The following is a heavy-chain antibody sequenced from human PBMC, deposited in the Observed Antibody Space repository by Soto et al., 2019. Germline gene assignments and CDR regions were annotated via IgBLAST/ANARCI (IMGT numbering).Heavy chain of an antibody. Sequence: GVSLRLSCAASGFSFNNHAMSWVRQAPGKGLEWVSVISGSGGSTYYADSVKGRFTISRDDSKITLYLQMHSLRAEDTAVYYCAKGHYYDISGYLDYWGQGT. D-gene: IGHD3-22*01. CDR2: ISGSGGST. V-gene: IGHV3-23*01. CDR1: GFSFNNHA. CDR3: AKGHYYDISGYLDY. J-gene: IGHJ4*02.